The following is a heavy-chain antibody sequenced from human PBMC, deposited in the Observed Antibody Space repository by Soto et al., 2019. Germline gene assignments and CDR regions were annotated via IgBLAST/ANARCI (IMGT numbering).Heavy chain of an antibody. D-gene: IGHD3-10*01. J-gene: IGHJ5*02. V-gene: IGHV4-31*03. CDR1: GGSISSGGYY. Sequence: NPSETLSLTCTVSGGSISSGGYYWSWIRQHPGKGLEWIGYIYYSGSTYYNPSLKSRVTISVDTSKNQFSLKLSSVTAADTAVYYCARDPSYYYGSGRNWFDPWGQGTLVTVSS. CDR2: IYYSGST. CDR3: ARDPSYYYGSGRNWFDP.